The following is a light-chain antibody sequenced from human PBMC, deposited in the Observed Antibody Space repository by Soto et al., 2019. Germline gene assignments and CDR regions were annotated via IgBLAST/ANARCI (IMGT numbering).Light chain of an antibody. CDR2: EVS. CDR3: SSFTGSKSLV. Sequence: QSALTQPPSASGSPGQSVTISCTGTSSDVGGYNYVSWYQQYPGKAPKLMIYEVSKRPSGVPDRFSGSKSGNTASLTVSGLQADDEADYYCSSFTGSKSLVFGGGTKLTVL. V-gene: IGLV2-8*01. CDR1: SSDVGGYNY. J-gene: IGLJ2*01.